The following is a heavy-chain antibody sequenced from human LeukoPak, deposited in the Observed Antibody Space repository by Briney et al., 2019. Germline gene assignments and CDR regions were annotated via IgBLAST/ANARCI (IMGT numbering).Heavy chain of an antibody. D-gene: IGHD2-15*01. CDR3: ARDLHCSGGSCYSGLHY. Sequence: PGGSLRLSCAASGFTFSSYNMNWVRQAPGKGLEWVSGINWNGGSTGYADSVKGRFTISRDNAKNSLYLQMNSLRPEDTAVYYCARDLHCSGGSCYSGLHYWGQGTLVTVSS. CDR2: INWNGGST. J-gene: IGHJ4*02. CDR1: GFTFSSYN. V-gene: IGHV3-20*04.